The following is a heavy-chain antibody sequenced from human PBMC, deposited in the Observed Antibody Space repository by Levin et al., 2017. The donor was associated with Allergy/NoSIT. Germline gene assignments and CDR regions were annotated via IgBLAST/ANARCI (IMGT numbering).Heavy chain of an antibody. J-gene: IGHJ6*02. V-gene: IGHV1-8*01. CDR3: ASSGGVVVGYYYYGMDV. CDR2: MNPNSGNT. Sequence: ASVKVSCKASGYTFTSYDINWVRQATGQGLEWMGWMNPNSGNTGYAQKFQGRVTMTRNTSISTAYMELSSLRSEDTAVYYGASSGGVVVGYYYYGMDVWGQGTTVTVSS. CDR1: GYTFTSYD. D-gene: IGHD2-2*01.